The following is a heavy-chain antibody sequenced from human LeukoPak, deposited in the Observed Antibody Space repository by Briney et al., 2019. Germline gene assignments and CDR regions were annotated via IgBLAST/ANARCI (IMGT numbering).Heavy chain of an antibody. Sequence: SETLSLTCTVSGGSISSSSYYWGWIRQPPGKGLEWIGSIYYSGSTYYNPSLKSRVTISVDTSKNQFSLKLSSVTAADTAVYYCARVLSKWELNAFDIWGQGTMVTVSS. J-gene: IGHJ3*02. CDR2: IYYSGST. CDR1: GGSISSSSYY. CDR3: ARVLSKWELNAFDI. D-gene: IGHD1-26*01. V-gene: IGHV4-39*07.